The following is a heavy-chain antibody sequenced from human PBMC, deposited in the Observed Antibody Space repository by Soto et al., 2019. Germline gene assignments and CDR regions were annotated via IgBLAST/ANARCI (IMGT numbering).Heavy chain of an antibody. D-gene: IGHD5-18*01. J-gene: IGHJ5*02. CDR1: GGSISSGGYY. Sequence: SETLSLTCTVSGGSISSGGYYWSWIRQHPGKGLEWIGYIYYSGSTYYNPSLKSRVTISVDTSKNQFSLKLSSVTAADTAVYYCARDYGVYSYGPHQAYNWFDPWGQGTLVTVSS. CDR2: IYYSGST. V-gene: IGHV4-31*03. CDR3: ARDYGVYSYGPHQAYNWFDP.